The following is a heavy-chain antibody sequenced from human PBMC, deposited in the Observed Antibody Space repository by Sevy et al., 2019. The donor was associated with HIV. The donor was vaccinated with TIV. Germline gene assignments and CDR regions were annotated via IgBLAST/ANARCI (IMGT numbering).Heavy chain of an antibody. Sequence: SETLSLTCTVSGGSISSGGYYWSWIRQHPGKGLEWIGYIYYSGSTYYNPSLKSRVTVSVDTSKNKFSRKLSSVTAAETAVYYCAREGGRWSGYYKFDYWGQGTLVTVSS. V-gene: IGHV4-31*03. J-gene: IGHJ4*02. CDR2: IYYSGST. CDR1: GGSISSGGYY. D-gene: IGHD3-3*01. CDR3: AREGGRWSGYYKFDY.